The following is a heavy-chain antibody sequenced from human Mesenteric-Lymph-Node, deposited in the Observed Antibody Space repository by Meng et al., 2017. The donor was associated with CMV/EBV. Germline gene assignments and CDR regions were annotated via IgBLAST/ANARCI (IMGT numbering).Heavy chain of an antibody. J-gene: IGHJ4*02. CDR1: GFTFNNFA. V-gene: IGHV3-23*01. D-gene: IGHD3-22*01. Sequence: GGSLRLSCAASGFTFNNFAMTWVRQAPGKGLEWVSAISGSGVTTYYADSVKGRFTISRDNSKNTLYLQMNSLRAEDTAVYYCARYYYDSSAAFDYWGQGTLVTVSS. CDR2: ISGSGVTT. CDR3: ARYYYDSSAAFDY.